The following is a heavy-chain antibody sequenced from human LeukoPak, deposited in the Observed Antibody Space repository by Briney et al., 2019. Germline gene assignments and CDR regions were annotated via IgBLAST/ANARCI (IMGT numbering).Heavy chain of an antibody. CDR3: AKDRSKGSYGDDFDF. V-gene: IGHV3-30*18. Sequence: PGGSLRLSCAASGFTFSSHDMHWVRQAPDKGLEWVAIISYDGGKKDYADSVKGRFTIPRDNSRNTLYLQMNSLRAEDTAVYYCAKDRSKGSYGDDFDFWGQGTLVTVSS. CDR2: ISYDGGKK. CDR1: GFTFSSHD. D-gene: IGHD3-16*01. J-gene: IGHJ4*02.